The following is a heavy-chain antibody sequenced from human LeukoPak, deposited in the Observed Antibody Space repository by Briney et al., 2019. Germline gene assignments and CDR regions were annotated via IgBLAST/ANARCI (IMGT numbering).Heavy chain of an antibody. V-gene: IGHV1-3*04. CDR3: ARENVAQYSSSWYSGYYGMDV. J-gene: IGHJ6*02. D-gene: IGHD6-13*01. CDR2: INTGNGNT. CDR1: GYTFTSYA. Sequence: GASVKVSCKASGYTFTSYAMHWVRQAPGQRLECMGWINTGNGNTKYSQKFQGRVTITRDTSASTAYMDLSSLRSEDTAVYYCARENVAQYSSSWYSGYYGMDVWGQGTTVTVSS.